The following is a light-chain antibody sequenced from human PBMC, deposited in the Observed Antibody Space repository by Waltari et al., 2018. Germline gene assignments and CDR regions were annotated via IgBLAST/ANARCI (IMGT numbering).Light chain of an antibody. CDR1: HSVSRA. J-gene: IGKJ1*01. CDR2: GAS. V-gene: IGKV3-20*01. CDR3: QHYVRLPAT. Sequence: EIVLTQSPGILYLSPGERATIPSRASHSVSRAVAWYQQNPGQAPRLLIYGASSRAPGIPDRFSGGGSGTDFSLTISRLGPEDFAVYYCQHYVRLPATFGQGTKVEIK.